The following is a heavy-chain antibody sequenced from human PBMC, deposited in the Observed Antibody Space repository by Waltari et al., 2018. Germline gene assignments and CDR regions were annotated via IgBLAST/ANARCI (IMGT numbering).Heavy chain of an antibody. J-gene: IGHJ5*02. Sequence: QVQLVQSGSELKKPGASVKISCKASGYIFTSYAINWVRQAPGQGLELRGWIITSTGNPTYAQCFTGRFVFSLDTSVSTAYLEIHNLKAEDTAVYYCTREVVPAATIVVNWFDPWGQGTLVTVSS. V-gene: IGHV7-4-1*01. CDR3: TREVVPAATIVVNWFDP. D-gene: IGHD2-15*01. CDR2: IITSTGNP. CDR1: GYIFTSYA.